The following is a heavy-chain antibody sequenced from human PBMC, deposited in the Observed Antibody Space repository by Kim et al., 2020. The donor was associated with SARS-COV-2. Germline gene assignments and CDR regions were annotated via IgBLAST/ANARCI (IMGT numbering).Heavy chain of an antibody. V-gene: IGHV3-23*01. D-gene: IGHD3-22*01. Sequence: GGSLRLSCAASGFTFSSYAMSWVRQAPGKGLEWVSAISGSGGSTYYADSVKGRFTISRDNSKNTLYLQMNSLRAEDTAVYYCAKDSTSRYYYDSSGYYVFDYWGQGTLVTVSS. CDR2: ISGSGGST. J-gene: IGHJ4*02. CDR1: GFTFSSYA. CDR3: AKDSTSRYYYDSSGYYVFDY.